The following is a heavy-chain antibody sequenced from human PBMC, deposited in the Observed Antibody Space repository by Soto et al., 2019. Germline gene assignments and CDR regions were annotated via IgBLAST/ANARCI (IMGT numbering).Heavy chain of an antibody. V-gene: IGHV1-69*13. CDR1: GGTFSSYA. J-gene: IGHJ6*02. CDR2: IIPIFGTA. D-gene: IGHD1-7*01. Sequence: SVKVSCKASGGTFSSYAISWVRQAPGQGLEWMGGIIPIFGTANYAQKFQGRVTITADESTSTAYMELSSLGSEDTAVYYCARINWNYALNYYYYGMDVWGQGTTVTVSS. CDR3: ARINWNYALNYYYYGMDV.